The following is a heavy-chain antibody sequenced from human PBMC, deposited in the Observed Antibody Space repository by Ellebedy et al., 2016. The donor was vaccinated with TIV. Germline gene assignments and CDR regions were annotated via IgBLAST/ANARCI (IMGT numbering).Heavy chain of an antibody. CDR1: GYTFTNYG. V-gene: IGHV1-69*13. Sequence: AASVKVSCKASGYTFTNYGISWVRQAPGQGLEWMGGIIPFSGTAIYAQSFQDRLTMTADDSTTTAYMELNNLRSEDTAVYFCARDLVEMSSITGTFDIWGQGTMVTVSS. CDR3: ARDLVEMSSITGTFDI. CDR2: IIPFSGTA. J-gene: IGHJ3*02. D-gene: IGHD5-24*01.